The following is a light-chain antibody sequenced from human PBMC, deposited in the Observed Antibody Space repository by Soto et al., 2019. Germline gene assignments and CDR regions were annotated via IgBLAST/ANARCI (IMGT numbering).Light chain of an antibody. CDR3: QNYNSAPIT. Sequence: DIQMTQSPSSLSASVGDSVTITCRASQAISHYLAWYQQKPGKVPKLLIYSASTLQSGVPSRFSGSGSGTDFTLTIISLQPEDVATYYCQNYNSAPITFGKGTRLEIE. V-gene: IGKV1-27*01. J-gene: IGKJ5*01. CDR1: QAISHY. CDR2: SAS.